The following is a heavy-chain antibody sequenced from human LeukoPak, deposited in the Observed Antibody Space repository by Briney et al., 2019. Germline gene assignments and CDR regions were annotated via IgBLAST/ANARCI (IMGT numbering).Heavy chain of an antibody. D-gene: IGHD6-19*01. CDR2: ISSSSSYI. CDR3: ARSLPPQLSMTGYSSGWYTTGYFQH. CDR1: GFTFSSYS. Sequence: GGSLRLSCAASGFTFSSYSMNWVRQAPGKGLEWVSSISSSSSYIYYADSVKGRFTISRDNAKNSLYLQMNSLRAEDTAVYYCARSLPPQLSMTGYSSGWYTTGYFQHWGQGTLVTVSS. J-gene: IGHJ1*01. V-gene: IGHV3-21*01.